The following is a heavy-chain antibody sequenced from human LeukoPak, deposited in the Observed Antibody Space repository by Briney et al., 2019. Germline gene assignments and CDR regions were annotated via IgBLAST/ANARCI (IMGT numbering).Heavy chain of an antibody. CDR1: GFTFSSYA. CDR2: ISYDGSNK. CDR3: AREWELFDDASDI. V-gene: IGHV3-30*04. D-gene: IGHD1-26*01. J-gene: IGHJ3*02. Sequence: GRSLRLSCAASGFTFSSYAMHWVRQAPGKGLEWVAVISYDGSNKYYADSVKGRFTISRDNSKNTLYLQMNSLRAEDTAVYYCAREWELFDDASDIWGQGTMVTVSS.